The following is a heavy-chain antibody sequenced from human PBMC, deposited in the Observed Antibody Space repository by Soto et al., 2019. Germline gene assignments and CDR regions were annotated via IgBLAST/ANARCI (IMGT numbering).Heavy chain of an antibody. CDR3: ARDDGEQLVGNAFEI. V-gene: IGHV3-48*03. CDR2: IRSSVRTI. D-gene: IGHD6-6*01. Sequence: GGSLRLPGEASGFTFRSYEMNWVRQAPGKGLEWVSYIRSSVRTIYYAVSVKGRFTISRDNAKNSLYLEMNSLRAEDTAGYYCARDDGEQLVGNAFEIWGKGTMVTVSS. J-gene: IGHJ3*02. CDR1: GFTFRSYE.